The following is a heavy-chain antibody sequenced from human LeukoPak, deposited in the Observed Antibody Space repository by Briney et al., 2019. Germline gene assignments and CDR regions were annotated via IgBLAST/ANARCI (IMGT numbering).Heavy chain of an antibody. CDR3: ARDGVTRRYNMYFYMDV. Sequence: TGGSLRLSCAGSGFTFNDYALRWVRQAPGKGLEWVAFVAYDGSSVYYRESLKDRFTISRDYSRNTLYLQMDSLRGEDTAVYYCARDGVTRRYNMYFYMDVWGKGTTVTVSS. D-gene: IGHD1-1*01. J-gene: IGHJ6*03. CDR1: GFTFNDYA. CDR2: VAYDGSSV. V-gene: IGHV3-30*04.